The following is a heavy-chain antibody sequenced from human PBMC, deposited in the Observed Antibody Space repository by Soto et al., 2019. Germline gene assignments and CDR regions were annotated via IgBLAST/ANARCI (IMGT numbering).Heavy chain of an antibody. J-gene: IGHJ4*02. CDR3: ARDRGSGYCSGGSCYFRPYYFDY. D-gene: IGHD2-15*01. CDR1: GYTFTSYG. V-gene: IGHV1-18*01. CDR2: ISAYNGNT. Sequence: ASVKVSCKASGYTFTSYGISWVRQAPGQGLEWMGWISAYNGNTNYAQKLQGRVTMTTDTSTSTAYMELRSLRSGDTAVYYCARDRGSGYCSGGSCYFRPYYFDYWGQGTLVTVSS.